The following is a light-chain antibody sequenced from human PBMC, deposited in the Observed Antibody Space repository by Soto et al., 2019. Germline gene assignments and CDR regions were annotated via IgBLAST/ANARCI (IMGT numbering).Light chain of an antibody. CDR2: AAS. J-gene: IGKJ1*01. Sequence: DSEMTQSPSSLSASVGDRVTITCRASRGIRSDLGWYQEKPGKAPKRLVYAASSLQSGVPSRFSGSAPGTEFTPTISSLQPEDCATYHCLQHNSHPRTFGQWTK. V-gene: IGKV1-17*01. CDR1: RGIRSD. CDR3: LQHNSHPRT.